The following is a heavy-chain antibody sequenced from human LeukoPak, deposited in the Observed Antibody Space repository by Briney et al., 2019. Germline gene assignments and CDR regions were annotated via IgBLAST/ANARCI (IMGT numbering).Heavy chain of an antibody. J-gene: IGHJ6*03. CDR3: ARRSMVQHMDV. D-gene: IGHD3-10*01. CDR2: IDTNTGNP. V-gene: IGHV7-4-1*02. Sequence: ASVKVSCKASGGTFSSYAIRWVRQAPGQGLEWMGWIDTNTGNPTYAQAFTGRIVFSLDTSVSTAYLQIRSLKAEDTAVYFCARRSMVQHMDVWGKGTTVIVSS. CDR1: GGTFSSYA.